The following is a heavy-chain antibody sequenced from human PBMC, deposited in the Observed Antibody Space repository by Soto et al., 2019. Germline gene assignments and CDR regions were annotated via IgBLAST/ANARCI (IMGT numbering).Heavy chain of an antibody. CDR2: IIPSFGTA. V-gene: IGHV1-69*01. CDR1: GGTFSSYS. CDR3: ARDGGRHSGGIDY. D-gene: IGHD1-26*01. J-gene: IGHJ4*02. Sequence: QVQLVQSGAEVKKPGSSVKVSCKASGGTFSSYSINWVRQAPGQGLEWMGEIIPSFGTANYAQKFQGRVTITADESTSTAYMELSSMRYEDTAVYYCARDGGRHSGGIDYWGQGTLVTVSS.